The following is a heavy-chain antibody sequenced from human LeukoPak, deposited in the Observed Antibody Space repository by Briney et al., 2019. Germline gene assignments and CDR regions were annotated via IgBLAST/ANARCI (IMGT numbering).Heavy chain of an antibody. Sequence: AETLSLTCGVYGGSFSGYNWTWVRQAPGKGLEWIGEINHSGSTNYNPSLKSRVTISLDTSKTQFSLKLRSVTAADTALYYCARGRVTMIVVVNSYYYSMDVWGKGTTVTVSS. CDR1: GGSFSGYN. CDR2: INHSGST. J-gene: IGHJ6*03. D-gene: IGHD3-22*01. CDR3: ARGRVTMIVVVNSYYYSMDV. V-gene: IGHV4-34*01.